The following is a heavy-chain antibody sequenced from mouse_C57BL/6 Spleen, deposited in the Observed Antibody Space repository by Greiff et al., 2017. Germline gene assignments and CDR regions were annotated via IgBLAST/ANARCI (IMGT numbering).Heavy chain of an antibody. D-gene: IGHD2-1*01. Sequence: EVKLVESGGGLVKPGGSLKLSCAASVFTFSDYGMHWVRQAPEKGLEWVAYISSGSSTIYDADTGQGRFTISRDNAKNTLCLQITILRSEDTAMYYCARRGNPFDYWGQGTTLTVSS. J-gene: IGHJ2*01. V-gene: IGHV5-17*01. CDR3: ARRGNPFDY. CDR1: VFTFSDYG. CDR2: ISSGSSTI.